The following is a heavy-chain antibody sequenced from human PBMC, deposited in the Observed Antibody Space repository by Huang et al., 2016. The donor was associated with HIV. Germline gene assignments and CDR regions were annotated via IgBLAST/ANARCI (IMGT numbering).Heavy chain of an antibody. CDR3: ARDYYDSRGYDIHAVVDY. D-gene: IGHD3-22*01. J-gene: IGHJ4*02. Sequence: QVQLVQSGSELRKPGASVKVSCQASGYTFTRYAMNWVRQAPGQGLEWMGGSNTNTGNPTDAQAFTGRFVLSLDTSVSTAYLQISSLEAEDTAVYYCARDYYDSRGYDIHAVVDYWGQGTLVTVSS. V-gene: IGHV7-4-1*02. CDR2: SNTNTGNP. CDR1: GYTFTRYA.